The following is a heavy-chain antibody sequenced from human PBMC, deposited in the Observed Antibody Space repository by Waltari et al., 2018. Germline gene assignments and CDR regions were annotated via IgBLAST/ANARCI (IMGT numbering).Heavy chain of an antibody. CDR2: INSDGSTI. J-gene: IGHJ4*02. CDR3: ASAYYDILD. V-gene: IGHV3-74*01. D-gene: IGHD3-9*01. CDR1: GFTFSSYW. Sequence: EVQLEESGGGLVQPGGSLRLSCAASGFTFSSYWMHWVRQAPGKGLVWVSLINSDGSTISYADSVKGRFTISRDNTKNTLYLRMNSLSAEDTTVYYCASAYYDILDWGQGTLVTVSS.